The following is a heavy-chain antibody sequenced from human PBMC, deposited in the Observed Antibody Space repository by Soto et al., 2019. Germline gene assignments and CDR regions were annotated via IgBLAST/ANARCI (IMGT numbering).Heavy chain of an antibody. CDR1: GGSISSSY. CDR3: AKLRYFEHNWFDP. V-gene: IGHV4-59*03. J-gene: IGHJ5*02. Sequence: SETLSLTCTVSGGSISSSYWSWIRQPPGRGLEWIGYVYYRGNANYNPSLKSRVTMSVDTSKNQFSLKLTSVTAADTAVYFCAKLRYFEHNWFDPWGQGTLVTVSS. D-gene: IGHD3-9*01. CDR2: VYYRGNA.